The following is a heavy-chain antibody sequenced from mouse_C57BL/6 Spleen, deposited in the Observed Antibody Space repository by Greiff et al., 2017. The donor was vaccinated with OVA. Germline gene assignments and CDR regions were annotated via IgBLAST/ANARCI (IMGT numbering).Heavy chain of an antibody. CDR1: GFTFSSYG. CDR3: ARHYYRNYEVYYYAMDY. J-gene: IGHJ4*01. D-gene: IGHD2-1*01. V-gene: IGHV5-6*01. Sequence: EVQGVESGGDLVKPGGSLKLSCAASGFTFSSYGISWVRQTPDKRLEWVATISSGGSYTYYPDSVKGRFTISRDNAKNTLYLQMSSLKSEDTAMYYCARHYYRNYEVYYYAMDYWGQGTSVTVSS. CDR2: ISSGGSYT.